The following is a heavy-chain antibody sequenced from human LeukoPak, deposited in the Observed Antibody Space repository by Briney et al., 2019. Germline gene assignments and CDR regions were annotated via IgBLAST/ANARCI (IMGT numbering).Heavy chain of an antibody. Sequence: ASVKVSCKASGYTFTSYGISWVRQAPGQGLEWMGGIIPIFGTANYAQKFQGRVTITADKSTSTAYMELSSLRSEDTAVYYCASYYGSGSYYTPFDYWGQGTLVTVSS. CDR1: GYTFTSYG. CDR3: ASYYGSGSYYTPFDY. CDR2: IIPIFGTA. J-gene: IGHJ4*02. V-gene: IGHV1-69*06. D-gene: IGHD3-10*01.